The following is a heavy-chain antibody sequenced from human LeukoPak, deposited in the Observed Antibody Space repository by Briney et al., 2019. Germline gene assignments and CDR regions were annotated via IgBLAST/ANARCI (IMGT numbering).Heavy chain of an antibody. Sequence: PSETLSLTCTVSGGSISTSNYYWGWIRQPPGKGLEWIGEINHSGSTNYNPSLKSRVTISVDTSKNQFSLKLSSVTAADTAVYYCARVRWLKRIIDYWGQGTLVTVSS. CDR3: ARVRWLKRIIDY. CDR2: INHSGST. J-gene: IGHJ4*02. V-gene: IGHV4-39*07. D-gene: IGHD3-22*01. CDR1: GGSISTSNYY.